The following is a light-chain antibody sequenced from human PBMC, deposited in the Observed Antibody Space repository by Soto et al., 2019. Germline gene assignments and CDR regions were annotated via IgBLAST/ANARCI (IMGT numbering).Light chain of an antibody. CDR1: RSVSSSY. CDR3: QQYGSSPLT. V-gene: IGKV3-20*01. J-gene: IGKJ4*01. CDR2: GAS. Sequence: EIVLTLSPGTLSLSPGERATLSCRASRSVSSSYLAWYQQKPGQAPRLLIYGASTRATGIPDRFSGSGSGTDFTLTINRLEPEDFAVYYCQQYGSSPLTFGGGTKVEIK.